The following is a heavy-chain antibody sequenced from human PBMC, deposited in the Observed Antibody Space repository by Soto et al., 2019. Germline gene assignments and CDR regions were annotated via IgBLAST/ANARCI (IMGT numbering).Heavy chain of an antibody. CDR1: GGSISSSSYY. Sequence: QLQLQESGPGLVKPSETLSLTCTVSGGSISSSSYYWGWIRQPPGKGLEWIGSIYYSGSTYYNPSPKSRVTISVDTAKNQFSLKLSSVTAADTAVYYCARQINVLRYFDWLPLGDDYWGQGTLVTVSS. V-gene: IGHV4-39*01. J-gene: IGHJ4*02. CDR3: ARQINVLRYFDWLPLGDDY. CDR2: IYYSGST. D-gene: IGHD3-9*01.